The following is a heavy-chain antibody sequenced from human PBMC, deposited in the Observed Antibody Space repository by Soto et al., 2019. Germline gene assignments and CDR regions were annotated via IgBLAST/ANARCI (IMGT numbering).Heavy chain of an antibody. J-gene: IGHJ6*03. D-gene: IGHD6-19*01. CDR1: GFTFSSYG. V-gene: IGHV3-33*01. Sequence: QVQLVESGGGVVQPGRSLRLSCAASGFTFSSYGMHWVRQAPGKGLEWVAIISFDGSNRYYADSVKGRFTISRDSSKNTLYLQVNSLRAEDTAVYYCARGAGLSQYNYYINVWGIGTTVTVSS. CDR3: ARGAGLSQYNYYINV. CDR2: ISFDGSNR.